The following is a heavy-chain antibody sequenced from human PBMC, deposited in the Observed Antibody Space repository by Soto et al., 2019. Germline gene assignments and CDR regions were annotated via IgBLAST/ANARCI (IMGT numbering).Heavy chain of an antibody. J-gene: IGHJ6*02. CDR2: IIPIFGTA. CDR3: ARDQYTAMDPYHYYGMDV. Sequence: QVQLVQSGAEVKKPGSSVKVSCKASGGTFSSYAISWVRQAPGQGLEWMGGIIPIFGTANYAQKFQGRVTITADKSTSTAYMELSSLRSEDTAVYYCARDQYTAMDPYHYYGMDVWGQGTTVTVSS. CDR1: GGTFSSYA. V-gene: IGHV1-69*06. D-gene: IGHD5-18*01.